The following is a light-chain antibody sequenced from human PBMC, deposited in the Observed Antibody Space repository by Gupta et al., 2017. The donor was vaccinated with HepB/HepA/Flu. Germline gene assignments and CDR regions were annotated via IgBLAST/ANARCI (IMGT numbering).Light chain of an antibody. CDR2: AAS. J-gene: IGKJ1*01. Sequence: DIQLTQSPSFLSASVGDRVTITCRASQGISSYLAWYQQRAGKAPRLLIHAASTLQSGVPSRFSGSGSGTEFTLTISSLQPEDFATYYCQQLDSYPRTFGQGTKVEIK. V-gene: IGKV1-9*01. CDR3: QQLDSYPRT. CDR1: QGISSY.